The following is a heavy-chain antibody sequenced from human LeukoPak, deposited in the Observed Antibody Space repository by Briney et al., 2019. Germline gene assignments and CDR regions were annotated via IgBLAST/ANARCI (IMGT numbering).Heavy chain of an antibody. D-gene: IGHD3-10*01. J-gene: IGHJ4*02. CDR2: IRSETDGATT. CDR1: GFSFSYAW. Sequence: GGSLRLSCVASGFSFSYAWMIWVRQAPGKGLQWVGHIRSETDGATTDYAAAVQGRFTISRDDSKKMLYLEMNSLKTEDTAVYYCTTDLNQRLKWFGNPLDHWGQGTPVTVSS. CDR3: TTDLNQRLKWFGNPLDH. V-gene: IGHV3-15*01.